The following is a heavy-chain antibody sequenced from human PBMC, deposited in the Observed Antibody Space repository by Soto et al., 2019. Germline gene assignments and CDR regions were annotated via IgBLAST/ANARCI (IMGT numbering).Heavy chain of an antibody. D-gene: IGHD2-2*03. CDR2: IYHSGST. CDR3: ARDGYCSSTSCYGGYFQH. J-gene: IGHJ1*01. V-gene: IGHV4-4*02. CDR1: SGSISSSNW. Sequence: KPSETLSLTCAVSSGSISSSNWWSWVRQPPGKGLEWIGEIYHSGSTNYNPSLKSRVTISVDKSKNQFSLKLSSVTAADTAVYYCARDGYCSSTSCYGGYFQHWGQGTLVTVSS.